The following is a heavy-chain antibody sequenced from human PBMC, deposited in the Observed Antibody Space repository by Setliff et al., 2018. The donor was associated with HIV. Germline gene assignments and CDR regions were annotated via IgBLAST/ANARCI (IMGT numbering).Heavy chain of an antibody. Sequence: NPSETLSLTCSVYGDSIGSNTFYWGWLRQPPGKEPEWIGSINHSGNTYYYPSLKSRVTMSVDTSKNQFSLRLSSVTATDTAVYYCARHRASSSGFPLDFWGQGILVTVS. V-gene: IGHV4-39*01. CDR3: ARHRASSSGFPLDF. J-gene: IGHJ4*02. CDR1: GDSIGSNTFY. D-gene: IGHD6-6*01. CDR2: INHSGNT.